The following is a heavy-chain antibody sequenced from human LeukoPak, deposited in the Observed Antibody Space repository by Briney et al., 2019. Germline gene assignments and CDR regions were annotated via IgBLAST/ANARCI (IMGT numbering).Heavy chain of an antibody. J-gene: IGHJ6*02. D-gene: IGHD3-10*01. CDR1: GFTFSTYN. Sequence: GSLRLSCAASGFTFSTYNMNWIRQPPGKGLEWIGEINHSGSTNYNPSLKSRVTISVDTSKNQFSLKLSSVTAADTAVYYCARGDYYGSGSYYKNYYYYYGMDVWGQGTTVTVSS. CDR3: ARGDYYGSGSYYKNYYYYYGMDV. V-gene: IGHV4-34*01. CDR2: INHSGST.